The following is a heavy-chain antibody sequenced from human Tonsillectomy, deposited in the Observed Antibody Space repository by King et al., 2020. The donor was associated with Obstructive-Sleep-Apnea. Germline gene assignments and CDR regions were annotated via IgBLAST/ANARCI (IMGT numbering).Heavy chain of an antibody. D-gene: IGHD3-22*01. Sequence: VQLVESGGGLVQPGGSLRLSCAASGFIFSTYSMNWVRQAPGKGLEWVSYISSSTSTIYYADSVKGRFPISRDNAKNSLYLQMNSLRAEDTAVYYCARDLGPYDSSGYYYVGYWGQGTLVTVSS. J-gene: IGHJ4*02. V-gene: IGHV3-48*04. CDR2: ISSSTSTI. CDR1: GFIFSTYS. CDR3: ARDLGPYDSSGYYYVGY.